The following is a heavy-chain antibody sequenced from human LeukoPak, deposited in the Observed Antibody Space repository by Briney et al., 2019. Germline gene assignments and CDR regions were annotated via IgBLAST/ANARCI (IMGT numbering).Heavy chain of an antibody. CDR1: GFTFSSYA. D-gene: IGHD5-12*01. CDR3: ARLNRGYDYYYYYYMDV. Sequence: GGSLRLSCAASGFTFSSYAMTWVRQAPGKGLEWVSYISSSGSTIYYADSVKGRFTISRDNAKNSLYLQMNSLRAEDTALYYCARLNRGYDYYYYYYMDVWGKGTTVTVSS. CDR2: ISSSGSTI. J-gene: IGHJ6*03. V-gene: IGHV3-48*04.